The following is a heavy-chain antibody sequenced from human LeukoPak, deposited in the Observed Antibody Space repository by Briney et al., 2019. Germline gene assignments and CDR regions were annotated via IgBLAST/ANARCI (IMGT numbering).Heavy chain of an antibody. CDR2: IRYDGSNK. V-gene: IGHV3-30*02. CDR1: GFTFSSYG. D-gene: IGHD5-18*01. J-gene: IGHJ6*03. Sequence: PGGSLRLSCAASGFTFSSYGMHWVRQAPGKGLEWVAFIRYDGSNKYYADSVKGRFTISRDNSKNTLYLQMNSLRAEDTAVYYCAKDTAPPYYYYMDVWGKGTTVTISS. CDR3: AKDTAPPYYYYMDV.